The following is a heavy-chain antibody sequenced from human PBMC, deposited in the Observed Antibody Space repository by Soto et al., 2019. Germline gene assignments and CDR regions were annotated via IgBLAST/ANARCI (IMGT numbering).Heavy chain of an antibody. D-gene: IGHD1-1*01. J-gene: IGHJ6*02. Sequence: PGGSLRLSCAASGFTFSDYGMHWVRQAPGRGLEWVALIYHDGSKKYYADSVKGRFTISRDNAKNTLYLQMNSLRAEDTAVYYCARVEAPNGGDYYYYYGMDVWGQGTTVTVSS. CDR2: IYHDGSKK. CDR1: GFTFSDYG. V-gene: IGHV3-33*01. CDR3: ARVEAPNGGDYYYYYGMDV.